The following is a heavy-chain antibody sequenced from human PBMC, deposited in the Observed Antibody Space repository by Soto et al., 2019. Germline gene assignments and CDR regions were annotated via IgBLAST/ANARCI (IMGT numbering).Heavy chain of an antibody. J-gene: IGHJ4*02. CDR2: MNPNSGNT. Sequence: ASVKVSCKASGYTFTSYDINWVRQATGQGLEWMGWMNPNSGNTGYAQKFQGRVTMTRKTSISTAYMELSSLRSEDTAVYYCTRVRSGGPTVIDYWGQGTLVTVSS. CDR3: TRVRSGGPTVIDY. CDR1: GYTFTSYD. V-gene: IGHV1-8*01. D-gene: IGHD4-17*01.